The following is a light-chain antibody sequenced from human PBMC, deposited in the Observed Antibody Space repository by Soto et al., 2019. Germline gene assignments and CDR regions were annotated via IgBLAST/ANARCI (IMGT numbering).Light chain of an antibody. Sequence: EIVLTQSPGTLSLSPGERPTFSCRASQSVSSSYIAWYQQKRGQAPRRLIYGASIRATGIPDRFSGSGSGTDFTLTISRLEPEDFAVYYCQQYGSSPEWTFGQGTKVDI. CDR1: QSVSSSY. CDR2: GAS. J-gene: IGKJ1*01. V-gene: IGKV3-20*01. CDR3: QQYGSSPEWT.